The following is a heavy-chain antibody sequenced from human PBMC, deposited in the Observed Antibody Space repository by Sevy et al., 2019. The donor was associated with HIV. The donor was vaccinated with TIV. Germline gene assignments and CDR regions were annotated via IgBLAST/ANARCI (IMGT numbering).Heavy chain of an antibody. D-gene: IGHD2-21*01. CDR3: ARECVIYDDDGRDFDDAFDI. CDR2: IKQGGNEQ. CDR1: AFSLSNYY. Sequence: GGSLRLSCAASAFSLSNYYMTWVRQAPGKGLEWVANIKQGGNEQFYLESVKGRFTNSRDDSKNSVYLQMTSLRAEDTAVYYCARECVIYDDDGRDFDDAFDIWGHGTMVTVSS. V-gene: IGHV3-7*01. J-gene: IGHJ3*02.